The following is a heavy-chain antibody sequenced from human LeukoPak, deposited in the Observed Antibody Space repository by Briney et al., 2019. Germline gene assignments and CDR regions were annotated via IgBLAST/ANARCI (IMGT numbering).Heavy chain of an antibody. Sequence: GGSLRLSCAASGFTFSSYWMSWVRQAPGKGLEWVANIKQDGSEKYYVDSVKGRFTISRDNAKNSLYLKMSSLRVEDTAVYYCARLDPTGYFDYWGQGTLVTVSS. CDR1: GFTFSSYW. V-gene: IGHV3-7*01. D-gene: IGHD1-1*01. CDR3: ARLDPTGYFDY. J-gene: IGHJ4*02. CDR2: IKQDGSEK.